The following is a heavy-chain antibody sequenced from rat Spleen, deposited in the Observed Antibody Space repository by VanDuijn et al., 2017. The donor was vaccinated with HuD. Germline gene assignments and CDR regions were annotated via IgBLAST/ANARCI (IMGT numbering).Heavy chain of an antibody. D-gene: IGHD1-2*01. V-gene: IGHV5-25*01. J-gene: IGHJ2*01. Sequence: EVQLVESGGGLVQPGRSLKLSCAASGFTFSDYYMAWVRQAPTTGLEWVASLCYGGGSTYYRHSVKGRFTISRHNAKSTLYLQMDSLRSEDTATYYCARHTIAAHYWGQGVTVTVSS. CDR3: ARHTIAAHY. CDR1: GFTFSDYY. CDR2: LCYGGGST.